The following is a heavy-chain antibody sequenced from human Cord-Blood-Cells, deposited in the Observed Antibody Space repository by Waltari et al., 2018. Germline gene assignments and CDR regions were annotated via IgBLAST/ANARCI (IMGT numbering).Heavy chain of an antibody. CDR2: INHSGST. Sequence: QVQLQQWGAGLLKHSETLSLTCAVYGWYFSGSYWTWNRQPTGKGLECIGEINHSGSTNYNPSLKSRVTISVDTSKNQFSLKLSSVTAADTAVYYCARGFPSIKNAFDIWGQGTMVTVSS. D-gene: IGHD2-21*01. J-gene: IGHJ3*02. CDR3: ARGFPSIKNAFDI. V-gene: IGHV4-34*01. CDR1: GWYFSGSY.